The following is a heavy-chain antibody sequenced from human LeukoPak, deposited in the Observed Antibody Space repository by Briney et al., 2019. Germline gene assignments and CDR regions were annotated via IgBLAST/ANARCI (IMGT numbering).Heavy chain of an antibody. CDR1: GASISSYY. J-gene: IGHJ4*02. Sequence: PSETRSLTCAVSGASISSYYWTWIRQPPGKGLEWIGYIHYSGSSNYNPSLKSRVTISVDTSKNQISLKLSSVTAADTAVYYCARSGSSGYYYWGQGILVTVSS. CDR2: IHYSGSS. D-gene: IGHD3-22*01. CDR3: ARSGSSGYYY. V-gene: IGHV4-59*01.